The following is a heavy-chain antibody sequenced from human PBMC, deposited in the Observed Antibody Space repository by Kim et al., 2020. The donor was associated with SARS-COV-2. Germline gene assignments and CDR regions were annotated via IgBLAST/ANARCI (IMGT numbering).Heavy chain of an antibody. J-gene: IGHJ6*02. V-gene: IGHV7-4-1*02. CDR3: ATPTLSPNIYYYYGMDV. Sequence: ASVKVSCKASGYTFTSYAMNWVRQAPGQGLEWMGWINTNTGNPTYAQGFTGRFVFSLDTSVSTAYLQISSLKAEDTAVYYCATPTLSPNIYYYYGMDVWGQGTTVTVSS. CDR2: INTNTGNP. CDR1: GYTFTSYA.